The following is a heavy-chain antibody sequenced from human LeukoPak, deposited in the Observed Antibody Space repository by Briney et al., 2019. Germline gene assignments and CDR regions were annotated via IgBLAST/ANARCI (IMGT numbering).Heavy chain of an antibody. Sequence: GRSLRLSCAASGFTFSSYGMHWVRQAPGKGLEWVAVIWYDGSNKYYADSVKGRFTISRDNSKNTLYLQMNSLRAEDTAVYYCARDGYDYGDYGLDYWGQGTLVTVSS. CDR1: GFTFSSYG. CDR3: ARDGYDYGDYGLDY. V-gene: IGHV3-33*01. D-gene: IGHD4-17*01. CDR2: IWYDGSNK. J-gene: IGHJ4*02.